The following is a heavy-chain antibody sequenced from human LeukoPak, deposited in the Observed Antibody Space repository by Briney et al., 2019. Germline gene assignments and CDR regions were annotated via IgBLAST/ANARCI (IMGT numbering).Heavy chain of an antibody. J-gene: IGHJ6*03. CDR3: AKDSGVVVVPAQDYYYMDV. D-gene: IGHD2-2*01. CDR2: IRYDGSNK. V-gene: IGHV3-30*02. Sequence: GGSLRLSCAASGFTVSNYGMHWVRQAPGKGLEWVAFIRYDGSNKYYADSVKGRFTISRDNSKNTLYLQMNSPRAEDTAVYYCAKDSGVVVVPAQDYYYMDVWGKGTTVTVSS. CDR1: GFTVSNYG.